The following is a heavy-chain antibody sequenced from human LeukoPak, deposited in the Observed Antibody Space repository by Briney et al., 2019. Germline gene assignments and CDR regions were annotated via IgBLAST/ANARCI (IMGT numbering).Heavy chain of an antibody. CDR3: ARHFGGMATGASDD. CDR1: GGSISSYY. Sequence: SETLSLTCNVSGGSISSYYWSWIRQSPGKGLEWIGYIYHSGYTNYNPALESRVTMSVDTSKNHFSLKLTSLTAADTAVYYCARHFGGMATGASDDWGQGTLVTVSS. CDR2: IYHSGYT. D-gene: IGHD5-24*01. J-gene: IGHJ4*02. V-gene: IGHV4-59*08.